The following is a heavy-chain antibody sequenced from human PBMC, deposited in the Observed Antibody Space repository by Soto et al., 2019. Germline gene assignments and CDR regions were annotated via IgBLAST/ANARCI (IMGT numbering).Heavy chain of an antibody. CDR3: AMVDVYVTPSPQDV. CDR2: INTYNGNT. D-gene: IGHD3-16*01. Sequence: QVQLVQSGAEVKNPGASVKVSCKASGYTFTRYGIGWARQAPGQGLEWMGWINTYNGNTNYAQNVQGSVTLTTDTSTSTAFMEMRSLRSNVTAIYYCAMVDVYVTPSPQDVWGQGTTFIVSS. J-gene: IGHJ6*02. CDR1: GYTFTRYG. V-gene: IGHV1-18*01.